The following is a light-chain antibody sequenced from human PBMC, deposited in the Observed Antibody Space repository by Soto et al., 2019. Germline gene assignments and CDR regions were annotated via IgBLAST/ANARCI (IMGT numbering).Light chain of an antibody. V-gene: IGKV1-5*03. CDR1: QSISSW. CDR2: KAS. J-gene: IGKJ1*01. CDR3: QQYNSYSST. Sequence: DIQMTQSPSTLSASVGDRVTITCRASQSISSWLAWYQQKPGKAPKLLIYKASSIESGVPSTLGGSGSGTEFNLAISSLQPDDFATYYCQQYNSYSSTFGQGTKVEIK.